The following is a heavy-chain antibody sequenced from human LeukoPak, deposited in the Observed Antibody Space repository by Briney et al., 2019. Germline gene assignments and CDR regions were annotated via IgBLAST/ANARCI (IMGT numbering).Heavy chain of an antibody. CDR1: GFTFSSYA. CDR3: AKELAWGDFQH. V-gene: IGHV3-30*04. J-gene: IGHJ1*01. CDR2: ISYDGSNK. Sequence: PGRSLRLSCAASGFTFSSYAVHWVRQAPGKGLEWVAVISYDGSNKYYADSVKGRFTISRDNSKNTLYLQMNSLRAEGTAVYYCAKELAWGDFQHWGRGTLVTVSS. D-gene: IGHD3-16*01.